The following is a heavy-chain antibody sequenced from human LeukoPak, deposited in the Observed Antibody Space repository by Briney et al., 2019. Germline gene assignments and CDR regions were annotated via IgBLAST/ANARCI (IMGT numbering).Heavy chain of an antibody. D-gene: IGHD6-13*01. J-gene: IGHJ6*03. Sequence: PGGSLRLSCAASGFTFSSYEMNWVRQAPGKGLEWVSYISSSGSTIYYADSVKGRFTISRDNAKNSLYLQMNSLRAEDTAVYYCARDACVAAAGTCYYYYYYMDVWGKGTTVTISS. CDR3: ARDACVAAAGTCYYYYYYMDV. V-gene: IGHV3-48*03. CDR2: ISSSGSTI. CDR1: GFTFSSYE.